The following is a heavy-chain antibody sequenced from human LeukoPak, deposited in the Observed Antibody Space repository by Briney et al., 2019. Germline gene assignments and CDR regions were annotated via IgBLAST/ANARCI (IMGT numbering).Heavy chain of an antibody. CDR2: INHSGST. D-gene: IGHD1-26*01. CDR3: ARVRGRGSFYY. CDR1: GGSFSGYY. J-gene: IGHJ4*02. V-gene: IGHV4-34*01. Sequence: KSSETLSLTCAVYGGSFSGYYWSWIRQPPGKGLEWIGEINHSGSTNYYPSLKSRVTISVDTSKNQFSLKLSSVTAADTAVYYCARVRGRGSFYYWGQGTLVTVSS.